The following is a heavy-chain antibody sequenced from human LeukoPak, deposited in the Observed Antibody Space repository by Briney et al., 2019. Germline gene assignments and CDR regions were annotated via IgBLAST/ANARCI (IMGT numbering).Heavy chain of an antibody. J-gene: IGHJ3*02. V-gene: IGHV3-23*01. CDR1: GFTFSSYA. D-gene: IGHD2-2*01. CDR3: AKDLESSGIYCSSTSCYVSAFDI. CDR2: IIGSGGST. Sequence: GSLRLSCAASGFTFSSYAMSWVRQAPGKGLEWVSAIIGSGGSTYYADSVKGRFTISRDNSKNTLYLQMNSLRAEDTAVYYCAKDLESSGIYCSSTSCYVSAFDIWGQGTMVTVSS.